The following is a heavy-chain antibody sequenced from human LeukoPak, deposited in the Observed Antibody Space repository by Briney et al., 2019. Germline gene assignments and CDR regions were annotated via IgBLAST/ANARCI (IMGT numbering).Heavy chain of an antibody. CDR3: ARGQQFDAFDF. Sequence: SETLSLTCAVSGGSMSSGGYSWNWIRQPLGEDLEWIGYVYHSGSSYYNPSLNSRVTISVDRSKNQFSLRLNSVTAADTAVYYCARGQQFDAFDFWGQGTMVTVSS. CDR2: VYHSGSS. V-gene: IGHV4-30-2*01. J-gene: IGHJ3*01. CDR1: GGSMSSGGYS. D-gene: IGHD6-13*01.